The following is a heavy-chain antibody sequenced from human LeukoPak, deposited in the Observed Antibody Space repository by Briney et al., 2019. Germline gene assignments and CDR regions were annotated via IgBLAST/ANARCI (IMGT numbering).Heavy chain of an antibody. CDR1: GFTFSFAA. V-gene: IGHV3-21*01. J-gene: IGHJ4*02. Sequence: GGSLRLSCAASGFTFSFAAMTWVRQGPGKGLEWVSSISSSSSYIYYADSVKGRFTISRDNAKNSLYLQMNSLRAEDTAVYYCARQPTVTRYYFDYWGQGTLVTVSS. D-gene: IGHD4-17*01. CDR3: ARQPTVTRYYFDY. CDR2: ISSSSSYI.